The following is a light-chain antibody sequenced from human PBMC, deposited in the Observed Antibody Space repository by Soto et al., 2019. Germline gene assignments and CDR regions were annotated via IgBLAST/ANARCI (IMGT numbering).Light chain of an antibody. CDR2: EGS. Sequence: QSALTQPASVSGSPGQSITISCTGTSSDVGGQKLVSWYQQHPGKAPKVLLYEGSEPPSGVSDRFSGSKSGNTASLTISGLQAEDEADYYCCSYAGSTTWVFGGGTKLTVL. J-gene: IGLJ3*02. CDR3: CSYAGSTTWV. CDR1: SSDVGGQKL. V-gene: IGLV2-23*01.